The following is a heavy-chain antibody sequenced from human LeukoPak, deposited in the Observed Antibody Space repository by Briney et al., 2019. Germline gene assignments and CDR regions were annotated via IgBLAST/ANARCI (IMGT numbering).Heavy chain of an antibody. CDR3: ARLGYCSGGSCYYYYMDV. J-gene: IGHJ6*03. CDR1: GGSISSSSYY. D-gene: IGHD2-15*01. Sequence: SETLSLTCTVSGGSISSSSYYWGWIRQPPGKGLEWIGSIYDSENTYYNPSLKSRVTISVDTSKNQFSLKLSSVTAADTAVYYCARLGYCSGGSCYYYYMDVWGKGTTVTVSS. V-gene: IGHV4-39*07. CDR2: IYDSENT.